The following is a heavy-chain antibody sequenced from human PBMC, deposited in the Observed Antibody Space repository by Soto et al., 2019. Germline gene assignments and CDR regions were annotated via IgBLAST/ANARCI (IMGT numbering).Heavy chain of an antibody. CDR2: INPNSGGT. Sequence: GASVKVSCKASGYTFTGYYMHWVRQAPGQGLEWMGWINPNSGGTNYAQKFQGWVTMTRDTSISTAYMELSRLSSDDTAVYYCARERAVLRLLEWLPPNYYYYGMDVWGQGTTVTVSS. D-gene: IGHD3-3*01. CDR3: ARERAVLRLLEWLPPNYYYYGMDV. J-gene: IGHJ6*02. CDR1: GYTFTGYY. V-gene: IGHV1-2*04.